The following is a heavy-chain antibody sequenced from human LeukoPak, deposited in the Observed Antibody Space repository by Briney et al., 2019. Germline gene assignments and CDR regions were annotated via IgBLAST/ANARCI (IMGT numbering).Heavy chain of an antibody. J-gene: IGHJ3*02. Sequence: SDTLSLTCTVSGXSISSYYWSWIRQPAGKGLEWIGRISTSGSTNYNPSLKSPVTMSVDTSNNQFSLKLSSVTAADTAVYYCARVSHYYDSSGYYYVRAFDIWGQGTMVTVSS. CDR1: GXSISSYY. CDR2: ISTSGST. CDR3: ARVSHYYDSSGYYYVRAFDI. V-gene: IGHV4-4*07. D-gene: IGHD3-22*01.